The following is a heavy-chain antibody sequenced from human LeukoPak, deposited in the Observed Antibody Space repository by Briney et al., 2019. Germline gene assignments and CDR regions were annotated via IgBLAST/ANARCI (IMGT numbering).Heavy chain of an antibody. Sequence: GGSLRLSCSASGFIFSTYTMYWVRQAPGKGPEYVSAINGDGRTTYYIDSVKGRFTISRDNSKNTLYLQMSSLRADDTAVYYCVGDQVDDTGYLRWGQGTRVTVSA. CDR1: GFIFSTYT. V-gene: IGHV3-64D*06. CDR3: VGDQVDDTGYLR. D-gene: IGHD5-12*01. CDR2: INGDGRTT. J-gene: IGHJ4*02.